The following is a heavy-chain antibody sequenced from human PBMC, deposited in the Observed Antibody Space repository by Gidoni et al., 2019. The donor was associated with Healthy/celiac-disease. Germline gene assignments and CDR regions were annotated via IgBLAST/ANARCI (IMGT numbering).Heavy chain of an antibody. J-gene: IGHJ4*02. CDR1: GVPFSSYA. CDR3: ARSKPGGNSGDLDY. CDR2: IIPNFGTA. V-gene: IGHV1-69*06. Sequence: QVQRVQSGAQVTKPGCSVQVSCEASGVPFSSYAISWVRQAPGQGLEWMGGIIPNFGTANYAQECQGIVTTTADKSTSTAYMELSSLRSEDTAVYYCARSKPGGNSGDLDYWGQGTLVTVSS. D-gene: IGHD4-17*01.